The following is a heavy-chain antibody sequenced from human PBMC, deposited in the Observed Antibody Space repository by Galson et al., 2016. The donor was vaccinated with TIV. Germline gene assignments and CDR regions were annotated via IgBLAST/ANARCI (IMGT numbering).Heavy chain of an antibody. D-gene: IGHD3-22*01. V-gene: IGHV5-51*01. J-gene: IGHJ4*02. Sequence: QSGAEVKKPGESLKISCKGSEYRFSSYWIGWVRQRPGKGLEWLGIIFPDDSDTRYSPSLEGQVTFSADKSIRTAYLQWSILKASDTAIYYCARHFRYSDSSGYHYFDSWGQGTMVTVSS. CDR2: IFPDDSDT. CDR1: EYRFSSYW. CDR3: ARHFRYSDSSGYHYFDS.